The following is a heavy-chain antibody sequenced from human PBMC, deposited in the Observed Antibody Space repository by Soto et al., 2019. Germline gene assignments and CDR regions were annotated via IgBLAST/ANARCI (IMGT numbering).Heavy chain of an antibody. CDR3: ARHRGTGDKYYYYYMDV. V-gene: IGHV5-51*01. D-gene: IGHD7-27*01. CDR1: GYSFTSYW. CDR2: IYPGDSDT. J-gene: IGHJ6*03. Sequence: GESLKISCKGSGYSFTSYWIGWVRQMPGKGLEWMGIIYPGDSDTRYSPSFQGQVTISAAKSISTAYLQWSSLKASDTAMYYCARHRGTGDKYYYYYMDVWGKGTTVTVSS.